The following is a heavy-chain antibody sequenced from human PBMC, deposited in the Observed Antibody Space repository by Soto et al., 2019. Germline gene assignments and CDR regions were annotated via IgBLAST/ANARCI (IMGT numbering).Heavy chain of an antibody. CDR2: IYWDDDK. Sequence: QITLKESGPTLVKPTQTLTLTCTFSGFSLSTTGVGVGWIRQPPGKALEWLALIYWDDDKRYNPSLKSRLTITKDTYKNQVVLTMTNLDPVDTATYYCVQSRCGGDCLQSYSSHSYYGLDVWGQETTLTLSS. CDR1: GFSLSTTGVG. V-gene: IGHV2-5*02. CDR3: VQSRCGGDCLQSYSSHSYYGLDV. J-gene: IGHJ6*02. D-gene: IGHD2-21*01.